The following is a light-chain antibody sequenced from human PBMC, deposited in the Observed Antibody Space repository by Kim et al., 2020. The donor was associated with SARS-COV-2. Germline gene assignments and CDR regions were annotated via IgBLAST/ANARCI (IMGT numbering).Light chain of an antibody. CDR1: QSSSSW. CDR3: QQYNSYSWT. V-gene: IGKV1-5*03. Sequence: ASVGDRVTITCRARQSSSSWLGWYQQKPGEAPKVLIYKASNLQTGVPSRFSGSGSGTEFTLTSSSLQPDDVATYYCQQYNSYSWTFGQGTKVDIK. CDR2: KAS. J-gene: IGKJ1*01.